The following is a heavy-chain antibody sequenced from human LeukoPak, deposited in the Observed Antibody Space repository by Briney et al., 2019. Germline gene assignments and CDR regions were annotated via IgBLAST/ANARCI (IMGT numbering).Heavy chain of an antibody. J-gene: IGHJ4*02. Sequence: GGSLRLSCAASGFAVSSNYMSWVRQAPGKGLEWGSVMYSGGSTFYADSVKGTFTISRDNSKNTLYLQMNRLRVEDTSVYYCARDEGFHGSGSNWGPGTLVTVSS. CDR1: GFAVSSNY. CDR2: MYSGGST. V-gene: IGHV3-66*01. CDR3: ARDEGFHGSGSN. D-gene: IGHD3-10*01.